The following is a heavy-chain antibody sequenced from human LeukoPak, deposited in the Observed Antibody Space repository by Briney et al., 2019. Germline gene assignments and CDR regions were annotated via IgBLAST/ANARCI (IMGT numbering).Heavy chain of an antibody. CDR2: IRYDESNE. CDR3: AKGVVVAPDVTPFDY. V-gene: IGHV3-30*02. D-gene: IGHD2-2*01. CDR1: EFTFSNYG. J-gene: IGHJ4*02. Sequence: PGGSLRLSCAASEFTFSNYGMHWVRQAPGKGLEWVAFIRYDESNEYYADSVKGRFTISRDNSKNTLYLQMNSLRAEDTAVYYCAKGVVVAPDVTPFDYWGQGTLVTVSS.